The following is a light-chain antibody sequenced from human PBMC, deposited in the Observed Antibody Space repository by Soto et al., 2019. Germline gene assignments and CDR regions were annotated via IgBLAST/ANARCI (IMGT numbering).Light chain of an antibody. CDR3: SSYTSSGTLV. Sequence: QSALTQPASVSGSPGQSITISCTGTSSDVGGYNYVSWYQQRPGKAPKLMIFEVSNRPSGVSNRFSGSKSGNTASLTISELQAEDEADYYCSSYTSSGTLVFGGGTKVTVL. V-gene: IGLV2-14*01. CDR2: EVS. J-gene: IGLJ3*02. CDR1: SSDVGGYNY.